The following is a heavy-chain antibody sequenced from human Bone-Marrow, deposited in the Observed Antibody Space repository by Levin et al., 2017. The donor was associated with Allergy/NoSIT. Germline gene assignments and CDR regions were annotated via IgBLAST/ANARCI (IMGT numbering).Heavy chain of an antibody. Sequence: LSLTCAASGFTFSGSAMHWVRQASGKGLEWVGRIRSKANSYATAYAASVKGRFTISRDDSKNTAYLQMNSLKTEDTAVYYCTRHAVAGHHWGQGTLVTVSS. D-gene: IGHD6-19*01. CDR2: IRSKANSYAT. CDR1: GFTFSGSA. V-gene: IGHV3-73*01. J-gene: IGHJ5*02. CDR3: TRHAVAGHH.